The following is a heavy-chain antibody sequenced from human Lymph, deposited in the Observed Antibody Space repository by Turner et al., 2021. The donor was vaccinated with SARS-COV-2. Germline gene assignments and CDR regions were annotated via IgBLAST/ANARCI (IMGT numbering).Heavy chain of an antibody. CDR1: GFTVSSNY. Sequence: ELQLVESGGGLVQPGGSLRLSCAASGFTVSSNYMTWVRQAPGKGLEWVSLIYPGGSTYYADSVKGRFTISRENSKNTLYLQMKSLRAEDTAVYYCARVYGDYVPWGQGTLVTVSS. D-gene: IGHD4-17*01. CDR2: IYPGGST. J-gene: IGHJ5*02. V-gene: IGHV3-66*01. CDR3: ARVYGDYVP.